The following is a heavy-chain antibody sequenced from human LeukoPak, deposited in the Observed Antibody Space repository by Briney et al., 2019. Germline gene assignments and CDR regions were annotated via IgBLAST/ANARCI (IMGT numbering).Heavy chain of an antibody. CDR3: ARDQGYYYGSGSYYNVGRDWFDP. Sequence: ASVKVSCKASGYTFTSYGISWVRQAPGQGLEWMGWISAYNGNTNYAQKLQGRVTMTTDTSTSTAYMELRSLRSDATAVYYCARDQGYYYGSGSYYNVGRDWFDPWGQGTLVTVSS. CDR1: GYTFTSYG. J-gene: IGHJ5*02. CDR2: ISAYNGNT. V-gene: IGHV1-18*04. D-gene: IGHD3-10*01.